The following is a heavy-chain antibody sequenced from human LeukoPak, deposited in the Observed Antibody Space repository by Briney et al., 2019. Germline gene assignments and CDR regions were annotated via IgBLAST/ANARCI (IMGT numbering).Heavy chain of an antibody. D-gene: IGHD3-10*01. V-gene: IGHV4-59*01. CDR2: ISRSGDT. J-gene: IGHJ3*02. CDR1: GDSIGSYA. CDR3: AKDRGGGRDAFDI. Sequence: PSETLSLTCSVSGDSIGSYAWSWIRRPPGKGLEWIGDISRSGDTNYSPSLKSRLTISVDMSKNQFSLKLRSVTAADTAVYYCAKDRGGGRDAFDIWGQGTVVTVSS.